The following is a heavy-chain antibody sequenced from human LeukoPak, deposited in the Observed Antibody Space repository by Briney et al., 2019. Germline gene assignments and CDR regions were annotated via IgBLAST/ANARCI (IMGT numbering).Heavy chain of an antibody. D-gene: IGHD4-17*01. CDR3: ARSLNGDPPDFDC. Sequence: PGRSLRLSCAASGFTFSNYGMHWVRQAPGKGLEWVAVIWYDGTNKYYADSVKGRFTSSRDNSKNTLFLQMNSLGAEDTAVYYCARSLNGDPPDFDCWGQGTLVTVSS. CDR2: IWYDGTNK. V-gene: IGHV3-33*01. CDR1: GFTFSNYG. J-gene: IGHJ4*02.